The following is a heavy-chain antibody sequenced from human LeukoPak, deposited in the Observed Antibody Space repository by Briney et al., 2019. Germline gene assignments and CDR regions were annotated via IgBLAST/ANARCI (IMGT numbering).Heavy chain of an antibody. CDR2: IKQDGSEK. D-gene: IGHD3-16*02. CDR3: ARVRLKDYVWGSYRPNHDAFDI. CDR1: GFTFSSYW. J-gene: IGHJ3*02. Sequence: PGGSLRLSCAASGFTFSSYWMSWVRQAPGKGLEWVANIKQDGSEKYYVDSVKGRFTISRDNAKNSLYLQMNSLRAEDTAVYYCARVRLKDYVWGSYRPNHDAFDIWGQGTMVTVSS. V-gene: IGHV3-7*01.